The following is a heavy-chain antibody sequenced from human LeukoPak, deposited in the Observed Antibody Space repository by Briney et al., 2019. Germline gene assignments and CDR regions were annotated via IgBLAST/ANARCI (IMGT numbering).Heavy chain of an antibody. Sequence: GGSLRLSCAASGLTFSIHWMNWVRQAPGRGLEWVSYIIDSGTKIYYTDSVKGRFTMSRDNAKKSLYLQMNSLRAEDTAVYYCARAKFDSSRYYYRGFDIWGQGTMVTVSS. CDR2: IIDSGTKI. J-gene: IGHJ3*02. D-gene: IGHD3-22*01. CDR1: GLTFSIHW. CDR3: ARAKFDSSRYYYRGFDI. V-gene: IGHV3-48*04.